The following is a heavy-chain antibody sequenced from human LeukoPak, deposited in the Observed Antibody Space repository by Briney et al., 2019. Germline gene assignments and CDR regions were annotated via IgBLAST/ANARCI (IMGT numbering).Heavy chain of an antibody. CDR3: AKDPDFSADY. CDR1: GFTFSSYW. Sequence: GGSLRLSCAASGFTFSSYWMSWVRQAPGKGLEWVAFIRYDGSNKYYADSVKGRFTISRDNSKNTLYLQMNSLRAEDTAVYYCAKDPDFSADYWGQGTLVTVSS. CDR2: IRYDGSNK. J-gene: IGHJ4*02. V-gene: IGHV3-30*02. D-gene: IGHD3/OR15-3a*01.